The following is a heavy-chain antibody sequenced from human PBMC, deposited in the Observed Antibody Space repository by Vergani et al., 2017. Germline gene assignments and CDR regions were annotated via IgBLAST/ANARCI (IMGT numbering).Heavy chain of an antibody. J-gene: IGHJ2*01. CDR3: ARDGQGRGYFDL. CDR2: ISSSSSYT. D-gene: IGHD3-10*01. CDR1: GFTFSDYY. V-gene: IGHV3-11*06. Sequence: QVQLVESGGGVVQPGRSLRLSCAASGFTFSDYYMSWIRQAPGKGLEWVSYISSSSSYTNYADSLKGRFTISRDNAKNSLYLQMNSLRAEDTAVYYCARDGQGRGYFDLWGRGTLVTVSS.